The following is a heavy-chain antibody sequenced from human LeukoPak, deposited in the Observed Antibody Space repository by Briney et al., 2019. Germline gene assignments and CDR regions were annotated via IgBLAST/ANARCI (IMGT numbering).Heavy chain of an antibody. J-gene: IGHJ6*02. CDR2: ISGGGGST. V-gene: IGHV3-23*01. CDR3: ARGDCSSSSCSGFYGMVV. Sequence: GGSLRLSCEASGFTLSSYVMGWVRQAPGKGLEWVSLISGGGGSTYYADSVKGRFTVSRDNSKNTLYMELNSLRVEDTAVYYCARGDCSSSSCSGFYGMVVWGQGTTVTVSS. CDR1: GFTLSSYV. D-gene: IGHD2-2*01.